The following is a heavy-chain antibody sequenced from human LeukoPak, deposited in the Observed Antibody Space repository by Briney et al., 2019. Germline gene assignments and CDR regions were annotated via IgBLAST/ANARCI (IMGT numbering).Heavy chain of an antibody. Sequence: GSLRLSCAASGFTFSSYWMSWVRQAPGKGLEWVGRIKSKTDGGTTDYAAPVKGRFTVSRDDSKNTLYLQMNSLKTEDTAVYYCTTLYYDFWSGYYTQLDYWGQGTLVTVSS. V-gene: IGHV3-15*01. CDR1: GFTFSSYW. CDR3: TTLYYDFWSGYYTQLDY. CDR2: IKSKTDGGTT. D-gene: IGHD3-3*01. J-gene: IGHJ4*02.